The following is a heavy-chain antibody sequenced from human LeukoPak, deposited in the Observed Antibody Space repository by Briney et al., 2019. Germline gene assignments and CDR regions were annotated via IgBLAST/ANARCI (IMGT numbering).Heavy chain of an antibody. CDR2: IWYDGSNK. CDR1: GFTFRSYG. J-gene: IGHJ4*02. D-gene: IGHD6-6*01. V-gene: IGHV3-33*01. CDR3: TRDISSSRFDF. Sequence: GGSLRLSCAASGFTFRSYGMHWVRQAPGKGLEWVAVIWYDGSNKYYADSVEGRFIISRGNSKSTLYLQMDSLRAEDTAVYFCTRDISSSRFDFWGQGTQVIVSS.